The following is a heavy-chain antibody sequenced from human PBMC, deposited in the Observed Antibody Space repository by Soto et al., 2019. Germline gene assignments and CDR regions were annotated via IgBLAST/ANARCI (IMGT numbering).Heavy chain of an antibody. CDR1: GFTFSSYG. CDR2: IWYDGSNK. D-gene: IGHD5-18*01. Sequence: QVQLVESGGGVVQPGRSLRLSCAASGFTFSSYGMHWVRQAPGKGLEWVAVIWYDGSNKYYADSVKGRFTISRDNSKNTLYLQMNSLRAEDTAVYYCARDVDTAVVTGFDYWGQGTLVTVSS. CDR3: ARDVDTAVVTGFDY. V-gene: IGHV3-33*01. J-gene: IGHJ4*02.